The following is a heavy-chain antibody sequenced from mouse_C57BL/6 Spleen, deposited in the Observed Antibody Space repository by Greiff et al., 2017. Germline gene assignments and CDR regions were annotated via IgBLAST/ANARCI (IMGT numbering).Heavy chain of an antibody. CDR3: ARSGNYLYYAMDY. V-gene: IGHV1-19*01. Sequence: EVQLVESGPVLVKPGASVKMSCKASGYTFTDYYMNWVKQSHGKSLEWIGVINPYNGGTSYNQKFKGKATLTVDKSSSTAYMELNSLTSEDSAVYYCARSGNYLYYAMDYWGQGTSVTVSS. J-gene: IGHJ4*01. CDR1: GYTFTDYY. CDR2: INPYNGGT. D-gene: IGHD2-1*01.